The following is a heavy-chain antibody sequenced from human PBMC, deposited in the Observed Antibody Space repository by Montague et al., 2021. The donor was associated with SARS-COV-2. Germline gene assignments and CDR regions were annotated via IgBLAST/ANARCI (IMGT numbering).Heavy chain of an antibody. D-gene: IGHD4-11*01. CDR3: VRGGDYTDYGRVDY. CDR1: GGSISTGSYY. V-gene: IGHV4-39*01. CDR2: IYYSGDT. Sequence: SETLSLTCSFSGGSISTGSYYWGWIRQPPRKGPEWIGSIYYSGDTYYNPSLKSRVTISVDTSKNQFSLRLSSVTAADTAVYYCVRGGDYTDYGRVDYWGQGTLVIVSS. J-gene: IGHJ4*02.